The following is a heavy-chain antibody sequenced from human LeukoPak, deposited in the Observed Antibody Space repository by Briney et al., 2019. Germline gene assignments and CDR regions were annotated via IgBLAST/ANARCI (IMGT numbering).Heavy chain of an antibody. Sequence: GGSLRLSCAASGFTVSSNYMSWVRQAPGKGLEWVSVIYSGGTTYYADSVKGRFTISRDNAKNSLYLQMNSLRAEDTAVYYCARDLSLYCSGGSCYSLNYWGQGTLVTVSS. CDR3: ARDLSLYCSGGSCYSLNY. D-gene: IGHD2-15*01. J-gene: IGHJ4*02. CDR1: GFTVSSNY. V-gene: IGHV3-53*01. CDR2: IYSGGTT.